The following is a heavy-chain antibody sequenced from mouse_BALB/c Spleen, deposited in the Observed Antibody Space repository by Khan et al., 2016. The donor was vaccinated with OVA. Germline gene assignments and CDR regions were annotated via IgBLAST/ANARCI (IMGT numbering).Heavy chain of an antibody. D-gene: IGHD2-3*01. J-gene: IGHJ2*03. V-gene: IGHV1S137*01. CDR1: GYTFTDYA. CDR3: ANAGDEGYYDY. CDR2: ISTYSGST. Sequence: QVQLQQSGPELVRPGVSVKISCKGSGYTFTDYAMYWVKQSHAKSLEWIGLISTYSGSTNYNQKFKRKVTMTVDKSSSAAYMELARLTSEFSGICCGANAGDEGYYDYWGEGTSLTVSS.